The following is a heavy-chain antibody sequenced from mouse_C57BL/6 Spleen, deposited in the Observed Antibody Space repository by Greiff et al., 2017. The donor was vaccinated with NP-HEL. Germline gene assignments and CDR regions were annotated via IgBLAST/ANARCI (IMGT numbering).Heavy chain of an antibody. CDR1: GYTFTDYY. J-gene: IGHJ2*01. D-gene: IGHD2-5*01. V-gene: IGHV1-26*01. Sequence: EVQLQQSGPELVKPGASVKISCKASGYTFTDYYMNWVKQSHGKSLEWIGDINPNNGGTSYNQKFKGKATLTVDKSSSTAYMELRSLTSEDSAVYYCARRDSLSRYSNYGFDYWGQGTTLTVSS. CDR2: INPNNGGT. CDR3: ARRDSLSRYSNYGFDY.